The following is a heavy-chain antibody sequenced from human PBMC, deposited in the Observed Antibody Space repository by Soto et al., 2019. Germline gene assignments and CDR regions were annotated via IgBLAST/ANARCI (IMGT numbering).Heavy chain of an antibody. CDR3: AREILTGYYPFDY. Sequence: PSETLSLTCTVSGGSISSYYWSWIRQPPGKGLEWIGYIYYSGSTNYNPSLKSRVTISVDTSKNQFSLKLSSVTAADTAVYYCAREILTGYYPFDYWGQGTLVTVSS. J-gene: IGHJ4*02. CDR1: GGSISSYY. D-gene: IGHD3-9*01. V-gene: IGHV4-59*01. CDR2: IYYSGST.